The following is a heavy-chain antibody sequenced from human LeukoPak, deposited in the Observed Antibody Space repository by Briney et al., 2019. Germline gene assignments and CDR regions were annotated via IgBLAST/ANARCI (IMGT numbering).Heavy chain of an antibody. CDR3: ARRWLLLDP. CDR2: SFYSGST. J-gene: IGHJ5*02. D-gene: IGHD4-23*01. Sequence: SETLSLTCTVSGGSISSSSHYWSWIRQPPGKGLEWIGYSFYSGSTNYNPSLKSRVTISVDTSKNQFSLKLSSVTAADTAVYYCARRWLLLDPWGQGTLVTVSS. CDR1: GGSISSSSHY. V-gene: IGHV4-61*05.